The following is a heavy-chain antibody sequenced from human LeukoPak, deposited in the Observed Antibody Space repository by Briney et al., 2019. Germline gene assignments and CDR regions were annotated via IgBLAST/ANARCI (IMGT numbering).Heavy chain of an antibody. J-gene: IGHJ6*03. CDR2: IIPIFGTA. CDR1: GGTFSSYA. D-gene: IGHD1-26*01. V-gene: IGHV1-69*05. CDR3: ARGAGSPCYYYYMDV. Sequence: ASVKVSCKAPGGTFSSYAISWVRQAPGQGLEWMGGIIPIFGTANYAQKFQGRVTITTDESTSTAYMELSSLRSEDTAVYYCARGAGSPCYYYYMDVWGKGTTVTVSS.